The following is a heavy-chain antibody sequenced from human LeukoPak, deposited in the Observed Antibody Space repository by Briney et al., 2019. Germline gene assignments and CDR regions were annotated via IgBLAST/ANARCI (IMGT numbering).Heavy chain of an antibody. CDR3: ARDGYCSGGSCYRAYYFGY. V-gene: IGHV3-66*01. CDR2: IYSGGST. Sequence: GGSLRLSCAASGFTVSSNYMNWVRQAPGKGLEWVSVIYSGGSTYYVDSVKGRFTISRDNSKNTLYLQMNSLRAEDTAVYYCARDGYCSGGSCYRAYYFGYWGQGTLVTVSS. CDR1: GFTVSSNY. J-gene: IGHJ4*02. D-gene: IGHD2-15*01.